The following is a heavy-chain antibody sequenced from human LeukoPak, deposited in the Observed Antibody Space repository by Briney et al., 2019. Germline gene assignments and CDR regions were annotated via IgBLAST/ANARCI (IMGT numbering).Heavy chain of an antibody. J-gene: IGHJ4*02. Sequence: GGSLRLSCTASGSTFSSYGMSWVRQAPGKGLEWVAFIRYDGSNKYYADSVKGRFTISRDNSKNTLYLQMNSLRAEDTAVYYCAKDSIYYFDYWGQGTLVTVSS. CDR3: AKDSIYYFDY. D-gene: IGHD5-24*01. CDR2: IRYDGSNK. V-gene: IGHV3-30*02. CDR1: GSTFSSYG.